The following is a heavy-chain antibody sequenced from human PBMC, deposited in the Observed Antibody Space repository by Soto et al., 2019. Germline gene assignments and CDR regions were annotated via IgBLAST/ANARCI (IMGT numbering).Heavy chain of an antibody. CDR1: GFTFSSYA. Sequence: EVQLLVSGGGLVRPGGSLRLSCAASGFTFSSYAMSWVRQAPGKGLEWVSTISGSDGRTYSTDSVKGRFTISRDNSRNSAYLQMNSLRVEDTAVYYCAIGVSQYTPLALFDYWGRGTLVTVSS. CDR2: ISGSDGRT. V-gene: IGHV3-23*01. D-gene: IGHD5-18*01. CDR3: AIGVSQYTPLALFDY. J-gene: IGHJ4*02.